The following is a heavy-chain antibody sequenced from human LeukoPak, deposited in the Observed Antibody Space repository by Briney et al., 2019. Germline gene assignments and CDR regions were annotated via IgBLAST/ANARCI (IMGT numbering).Heavy chain of an antibody. CDR1: GFTFNNYA. CDR3: ARDPGAFPYFFAS. V-gene: IGHV3-23*01. Sequence: PGGSLRLSCSASGFTFNNYALTWVRQTPGKGLECVSAISGAGVSPYYADSVRGRFTISRDNSKNTLSLQMNSLRVEDTAVYFCARDPGAFPYFFASWGQGTLVTVSS. D-gene: IGHD4/OR15-4a*01. J-gene: IGHJ4*02. CDR2: ISGAGVSP.